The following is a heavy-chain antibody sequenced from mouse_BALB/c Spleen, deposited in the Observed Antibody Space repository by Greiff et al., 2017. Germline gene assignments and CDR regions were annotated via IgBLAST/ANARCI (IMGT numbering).Heavy chain of an antibody. J-gene: IGHJ4*01. Sequence: EVKVVESGGGLVKPGGSLKLSCAASGFTFSDYYMYWVRQTPEKRLEWVATISDGGSYTYYPDSVKGRFTISRDNAKNNLYLQMSSLKSEDTAMYYCARDRDTTVVGAMDYWGQGTSVTVSS. CDR1: GFTFSDYY. CDR3: ARDRDTTVVGAMDY. CDR2: ISDGGSYT. D-gene: IGHD1-1*01. V-gene: IGHV5-4*02.